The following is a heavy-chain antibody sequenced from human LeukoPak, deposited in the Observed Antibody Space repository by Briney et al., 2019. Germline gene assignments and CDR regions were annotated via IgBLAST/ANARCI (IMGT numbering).Heavy chain of an antibody. CDR3: ARGDRGRGIAAPGFGAGDAFDI. Sequence: GESLKISCKASGYTFTNYWIGWVRQTPEKGLEWMGILFPGDSDTRYSPSLEGQVTISVDTSINTAYLQWDSLKASDTAMYYCARGDRGRGIAAPGFGAGDAFDIWGQGTMVTVSS. D-gene: IGHD6-13*01. CDR1: GYTFTNYW. CDR2: LFPGDSDT. V-gene: IGHV5-51*01. J-gene: IGHJ3*02.